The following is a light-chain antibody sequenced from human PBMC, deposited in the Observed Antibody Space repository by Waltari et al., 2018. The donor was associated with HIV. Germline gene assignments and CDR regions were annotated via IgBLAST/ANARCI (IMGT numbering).Light chain of an antibody. CDR3: QSYDSTGV. V-gene: IGLV1-40*01. CDR1: SSNIGAGYD. Sequence: QSVLTQPPSVSGAPGQRVTISCTGRSSNIGAGYDVHWYQQLPGTAPKLLIYGNSNRPSGVPDRFSGSKSGTSASLAITGLQAEDEADYYCQSYDSTGVFGGGTKLTVL. CDR2: GNS. J-gene: IGLJ3*02.